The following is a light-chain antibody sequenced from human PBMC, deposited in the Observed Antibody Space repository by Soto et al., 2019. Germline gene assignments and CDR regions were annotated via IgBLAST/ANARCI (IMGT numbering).Light chain of an antibody. CDR3: QQYSNCPPT. J-gene: IGKJ1*01. Sequence: DIQMTQSPSTLSSSVGDRVTITCRASQSISSWLAWYQQKPGKAPKLLIYKASSLESGVPSRFSGSGSGTEFTLTISSLEPDDFAAYYCQQYSNCPPTFGQGTKVEIK. CDR1: QSISSW. V-gene: IGKV1-5*03. CDR2: KAS.